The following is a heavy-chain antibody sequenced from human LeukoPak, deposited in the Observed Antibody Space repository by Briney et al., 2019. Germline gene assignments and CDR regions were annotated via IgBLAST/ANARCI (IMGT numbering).Heavy chain of an antibody. J-gene: IGHJ5*02. D-gene: IGHD3-10*01. CDR3: ARGYMVRGQRFDP. V-gene: IGHV4-34*01. CDR1: GGSFSGYY. CDR2: INHSGST. Sequence: SETLSLTCAVYGGSFSGYYWSWIRQPPGKGLEWIGEINHSGSTNYNPSLKSRVTISVDTSKDQFSLKPSSVTAADTAVYYCARGYMVRGQRFDPWGQETLVTVSS.